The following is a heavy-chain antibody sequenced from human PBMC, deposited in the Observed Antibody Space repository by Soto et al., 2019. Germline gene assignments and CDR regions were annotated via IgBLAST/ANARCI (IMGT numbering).Heavy chain of an antibody. J-gene: IGHJ4*02. V-gene: IGHV3-23*01. D-gene: IGHD3-3*01. CDR2: ISGSGGST. CDR1: GFTFSSYA. CDR3: AISLAPSGYYKGYPLDY. Sequence: GGSLRLSCAASGFTFSSYAMSWVRQAPGKGLEWVSAISGSGGSTYYADSVKGRFTISRDNSKNTLYLQMNSLRAEDTAVYYCAISLAPSGYYKGYPLDYWGQGTLVTVSS.